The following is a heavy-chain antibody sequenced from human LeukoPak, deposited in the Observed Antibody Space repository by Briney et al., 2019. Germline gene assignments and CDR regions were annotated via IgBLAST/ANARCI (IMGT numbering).Heavy chain of an antibody. CDR2: IKPSSGGT. J-gene: IGHJ6*04. Sequence: GASVKVSCKASGYTLTDYYMHWVRQAPGQGLEWMGWIKPSSGGTNYAQKFQGRVTMTRDTFISTAYMELSRLTSDDTAIYYCAREGYYGSGTTAPMDVWGKGTTVTVSS. CDR3: AREGYYGSGTTAPMDV. D-gene: IGHD3-10*01. CDR1: GYTLTDYY. V-gene: IGHV1-2*02.